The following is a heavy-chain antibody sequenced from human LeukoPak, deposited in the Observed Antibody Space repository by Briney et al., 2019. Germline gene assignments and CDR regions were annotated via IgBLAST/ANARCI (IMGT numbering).Heavy chain of an antibody. V-gene: IGHV4-34*01. CDR3: ASHLTGNYYYYYGMDV. D-gene: IGHD7-27*01. CDR1: GGSFSGYY. Sequence: SETLSLTCAVYGGSFSGYYWTWIRQPPGKGLEWIGEINHSGSTSYNPSLKSRVTISVDTSKNQFSLKLNSVTAADTAVYYCASHLTGNYYYYYGMDVWAKGPRSPSP. CDR2: INHSGST. J-gene: IGHJ6*02.